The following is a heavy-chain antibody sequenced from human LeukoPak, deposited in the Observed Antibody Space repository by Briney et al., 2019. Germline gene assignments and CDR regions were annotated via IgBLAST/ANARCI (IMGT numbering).Heavy chain of an antibody. CDR1: GFTFSSYA. CDR3: AKHYDILTGYKDY. Sequence: QPGGSLRLSCAASGFTFSSYAMSWVRQAPGKGLEWVSAISGSGDHTYYADSVKGRFTISRDNSKNTLYLQMNSLRAEDTAVYYCAKHYDILTGYKDYWGQGTLVTVSS. V-gene: IGHV3-23*01. J-gene: IGHJ4*02. CDR2: ISGSGDHT. D-gene: IGHD3-9*01.